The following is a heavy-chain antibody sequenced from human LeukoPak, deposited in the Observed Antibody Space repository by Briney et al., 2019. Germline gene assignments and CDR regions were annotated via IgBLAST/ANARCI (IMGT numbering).Heavy chain of an antibody. CDR3: GRLKGSYFDY. Sequence: PGRSLRLSCAASGFTFSSYAMHWVRQAPGKGLEWVAVISYDGSNKYYADSVKGRFTISRDNSKNTLYLQMNSLRAEDTAVYYCGRLKGSYFDYWGQGTLVTVSS. J-gene: IGHJ4*02. CDR2: ISYDGSNK. V-gene: IGHV3-30-3*01. D-gene: IGHD2-15*01. CDR1: GFTFSSYA.